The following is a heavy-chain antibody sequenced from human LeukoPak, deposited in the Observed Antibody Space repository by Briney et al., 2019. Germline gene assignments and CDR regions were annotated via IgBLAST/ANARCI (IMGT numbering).Heavy chain of an antibody. D-gene: IGHD6-13*01. J-gene: IGHJ4*02. Sequence: ASVKVSCKASGYTFTSYDINWVRQATGRGLEWMGWMNPNSGNTGYAQKFQGRVTMTRNTSISTAYMELSSLRSEDTAVYYCARGTGYSSSWRGNDYWGQGTLVTVSS. CDR2: MNPNSGNT. CDR1: GYTFTSYD. V-gene: IGHV1-8*01. CDR3: ARGTGYSSSWRGNDY.